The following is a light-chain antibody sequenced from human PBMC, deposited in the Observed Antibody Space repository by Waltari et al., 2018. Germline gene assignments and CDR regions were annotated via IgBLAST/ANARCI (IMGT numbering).Light chain of an antibody. CDR2: YKSDSDK. CDR3: MIFHGNAWV. Sequence: QAVLTQPSSLSASPGASASLTCTLRSGINVGAYRIYWYQQKPGSPPQYLLRYKSDSDKGLGSGVPGRFSGSKDASANAGILLISGLQSDDEADYYCMIFHGNAWVFGGGTKLTVL. CDR1: SGINVGAYR. J-gene: IGLJ2*01. V-gene: IGLV5-45*03.